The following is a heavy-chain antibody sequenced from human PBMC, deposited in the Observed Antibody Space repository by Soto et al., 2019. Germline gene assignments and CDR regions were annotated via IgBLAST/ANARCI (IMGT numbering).Heavy chain of an antibody. J-gene: IGHJ3*02. Sequence: SETLSLTCNVSGGSISSSRSYWAWIRQPPGKGLEWIANIFYSGSTYFNPSLASRVTISVDTSKNQFTLKMSSVAAADTALYYCARVERGTATTVVDAFDIWGPGTMVTVSS. D-gene: IGHD1-1*01. CDR1: GGSISSSRSY. V-gene: IGHV4-39*01. CDR2: IFYSGST. CDR3: ARVERGTATTVVDAFDI.